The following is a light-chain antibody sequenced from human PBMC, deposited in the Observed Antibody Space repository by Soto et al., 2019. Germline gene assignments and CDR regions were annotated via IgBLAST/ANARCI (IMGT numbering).Light chain of an antibody. J-gene: IGKJ1*01. CDR1: PSISSW. V-gene: IGKV1-5*03. Sequence: DIQLNQSPSTLSASVGDRVTITCRASPSISSWLAWYQQKPGKAPKLLIYKASTLKSGVPSRFSGSGSGTEFTLTISSLQPDDFATYYCQHYNSYSEAFGQGTKVDIK. CDR2: KAS. CDR3: QHYNSYSEA.